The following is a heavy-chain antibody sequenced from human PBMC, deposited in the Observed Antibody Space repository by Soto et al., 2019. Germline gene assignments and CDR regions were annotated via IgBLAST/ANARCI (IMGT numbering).Heavy chain of an antibody. CDR1: GFTFSTYW. CDR3: AKDLHHPYYYDSSGPLGY. CDR2: IKNDGSGT. Sequence: PGGSLRLSCAASGFTFSTYWMHWVRQAPGKGLVWVSRIKNDGSGTCYADSVEGRFTISRDNAKNTLYLQMNSLRAEDTAVYYCAKDLHHPYYYDSSGPLGYWGQGTLVTVS. J-gene: IGHJ4*02. V-gene: IGHV3-74*01. D-gene: IGHD3-22*01.